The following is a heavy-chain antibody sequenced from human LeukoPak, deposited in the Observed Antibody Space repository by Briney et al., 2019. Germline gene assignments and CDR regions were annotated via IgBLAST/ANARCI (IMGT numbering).Heavy chain of an antibody. V-gene: IGHV4-59*12. J-gene: IGHJ6*02. CDR3: ARVGGDYGVYYYGMDV. Sequence: PSETLSLTCTVSGGSISSYYWSWIRQPPGKGLEWIGYIYYSGSTNYDPSLKSRVTMSVDTSKNQFSLKLSSVAAADTAVYYCARVGGDYGVYYYGMDVWGQGTTVTVSS. D-gene: IGHD4-17*01. CDR1: GGSISSYY. CDR2: IYYSGST.